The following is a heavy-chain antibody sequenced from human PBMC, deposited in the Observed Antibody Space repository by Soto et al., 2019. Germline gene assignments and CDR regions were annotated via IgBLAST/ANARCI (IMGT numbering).Heavy chain of an antibody. J-gene: IGHJ6*02. V-gene: IGHV1-18*04. CDR2: ISAYNGNT. CDR3: ARGGPRFGVVRPYYYGMDV. Sequence: ASVKVSCKASGYTFTSYGISWVRQAPGQGLEWMGWISAYNGNTNYAQKLQGRVTMTTDTSTSTAYMELRSLRSDDTAVYYCARGGPRFGVVRPYYYGMDVWGQGTTVTVSS. D-gene: IGHD3-3*01. CDR1: GYTFTSYG.